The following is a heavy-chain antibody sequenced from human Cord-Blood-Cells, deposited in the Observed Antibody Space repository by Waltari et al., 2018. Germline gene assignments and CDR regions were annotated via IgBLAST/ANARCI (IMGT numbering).Heavy chain of an antibody. V-gene: IGHV4-34*01. D-gene: IGHD2-2*02. J-gene: IGHJ2*01. CDR1: GVSFSGYY. CDR2: INHSGST. Sequence: QVQLQQWGAGLLKPSETLSLTCAVYGVSFSGYYWSWIRQPPGKGLEWIGEINHSGSTNYNPSLKSRVTISVETSKNQFSLKLSCVTAADTAVYYCARVGYCSSTSCYTGRWYFDLWGRGTLVTVSS. CDR3: ARVGYCSSTSCYTGRWYFDL.